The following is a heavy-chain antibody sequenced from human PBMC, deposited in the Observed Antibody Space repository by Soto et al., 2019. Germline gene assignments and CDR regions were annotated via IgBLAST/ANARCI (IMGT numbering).Heavy chain of an antibody. V-gene: IGHV4-31*03. Sequence: QVQLQESGPGLVKPSQTLSLTCTVSGGSISSGGYYWSWIRQHPGKGLEWIGYIYYSGSTYYNPLRKRRVTISVDTSKNPCSLKLSSVTAADTAVYYCARRSIAAAGWWFDPWGQGTLVTVSS. CDR3: ARRSIAAAGWWFDP. CDR2: IYYSGST. CDR1: GGSISSGGYY. J-gene: IGHJ5*02. D-gene: IGHD6-13*01.